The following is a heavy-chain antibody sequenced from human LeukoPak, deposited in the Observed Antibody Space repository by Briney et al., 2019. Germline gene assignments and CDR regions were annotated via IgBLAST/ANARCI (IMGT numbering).Heavy chain of an antibody. Sequence: GGSLRLSCTASGFSFRSYGMHWVRQAPGKGLEWVAFIRYDGSNKYYTDSVEGRFTISRDNSKNTLYLQMNSLRAEDTAVYYCARPRPGRGAFDIWGQGTMVTVSS. V-gene: IGHV3-30*02. CDR3: ARPRPGRGAFDI. CDR1: GFSFRSYG. J-gene: IGHJ3*02. CDR2: IRYDGSNK. D-gene: IGHD3-10*01.